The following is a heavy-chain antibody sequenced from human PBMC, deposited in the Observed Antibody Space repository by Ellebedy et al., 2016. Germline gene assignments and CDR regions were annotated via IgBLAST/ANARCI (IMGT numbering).Heavy chain of an antibody. CDR2: IWYDGSNK. J-gene: IGHJ6*02. D-gene: IGHD2/OR15-2a*01. CDR1: GLTVSSNY. Sequence: GGSLRLXXAASGLTVSSNYMTWVRQAPGKGLEWVAVIWYDGSNKYYADSVKGRFTISRDNSKNTLYLQMNSLRVEDTAVYYCAKVRSPDFYRNNAMDVWGQGTTVTVSS. V-gene: IGHV3-30*02. CDR3: AKVRSPDFYRNNAMDV.